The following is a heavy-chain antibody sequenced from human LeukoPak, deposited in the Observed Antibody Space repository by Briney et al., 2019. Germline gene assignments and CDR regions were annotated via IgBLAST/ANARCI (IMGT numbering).Heavy chain of an antibody. J-gene: IGHJ4*02. CDR1: GFTFSSYS. Sequence: PGGSLRLSCAASGFTFSSYSMNWVRQAPGKGLEWVSSISRSSSYIYYADSVKGRFTISRDNAKNSLYLQMNSLRAEDTAVYYCASLNYYDSSGPQANWGQGTLVTVSS. D-gene: IGHD3-22*01. CDR2: ISRSSSYI. CDR3: ASLNYYDSSGPQAN. V-gene: IGHV3-21*01.